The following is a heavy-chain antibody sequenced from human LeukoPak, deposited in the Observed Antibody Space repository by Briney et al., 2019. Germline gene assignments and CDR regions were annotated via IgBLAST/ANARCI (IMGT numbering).Heavy chain of an antibody. CDR1: DGSISSYT. CDR2: IYSSGTT. CDR3: ARNYPEWSHLRYFHYYYMDV. Sequence: PSETLSLTCTVPDGSISSYTWTWIRQPAGKGLEWIGRIYSSGTTIYNPSLKSRVTTSVDTSKNQFSLNLSSVTAADTAVYYCARNYPEWSHLRYFHYYYMDVWSKGTTVTVSS. D-gene: IGHD3-3*01. V-gene: IGHV4-4*07. J-gene: IGHJ6*03.